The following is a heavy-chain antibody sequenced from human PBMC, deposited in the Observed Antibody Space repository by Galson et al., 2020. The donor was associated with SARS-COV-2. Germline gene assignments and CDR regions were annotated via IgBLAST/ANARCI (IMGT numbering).Heavy chain of an antibody. Sequence: SETLFLTCTVSAGPIKHYYWNWLRQPPGKGLPWTGYIYYIDSTDYNPSLKSRVTMSADTSKNQFSLKLSSVTAADMAVYYCARGAVYYDGMDVWGQGTTVTVSS. J-gene: IGHJ6*02. CDR3: ARGAVYYDGMDV. V-gene: IGHV4-59*01. CDR2: IYYIDST. CDR1: AGPIKHYY.